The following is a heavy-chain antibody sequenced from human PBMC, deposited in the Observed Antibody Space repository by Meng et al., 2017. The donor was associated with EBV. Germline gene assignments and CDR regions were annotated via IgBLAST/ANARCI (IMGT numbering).Heavy chain of an antibody. CDR3: VRELVGGTFDY. Sequence: QLQLVSSGAEGKKPGASMKVSCKASGYTFTSYHLHWVRQAPGQGLEWMGIIIPAGGNTNYAQKFRGRFTMTRDTSTSTVYMDLSILTSEDTAVYYCVRELVGGTFDYWGQGTLVTVSS. V-gene: IGHV1-46*01. CDR2: IIPAGGNT. CDR1: GYTFTSYH. J-gene: IGHJ4*02. D-gene: IGHD1/OR15-1a*01.